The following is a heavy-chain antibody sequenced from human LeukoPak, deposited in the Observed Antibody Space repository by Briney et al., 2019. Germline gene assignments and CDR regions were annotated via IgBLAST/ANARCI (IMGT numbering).Heavy chain of an antibody. D-gene: IGHD3-10*01. V-gene: IGHV1-18*01. Sequence: GASVKVSCKASGYTFTSYGISWVRQAPGQGLEWMGWISAYNGNTNYAQKLQGRVTMTTDTSTSTAYMELRSLRSDDTAVYYCASLLWFGDPRHTYYYYMDVWGKGTTVTVSS. CDR3: ASLLWFGDPRHTYYYYMDV. CDR1: GYTFTSYG. CDR2: ISAYNGNT. J-gene: IGHJ6*03.